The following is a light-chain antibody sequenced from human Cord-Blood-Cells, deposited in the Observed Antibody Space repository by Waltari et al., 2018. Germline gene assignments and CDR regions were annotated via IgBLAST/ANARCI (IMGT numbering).Light chain of an antibody. J-gene: IGLJ2*01. Sequence: QSVLTQPPSASGTPGQRVTISCSGSSSNIGSNTVNWYQQLPGTAPKLLIYSNNQRPSGVPDRCSGSNSGTSASRAISGLQSEDEADYYCAAWDDSLNGPVFGGGTKLTVL. V-gene: IGLV1-44*01. CDR1: SSNIGSNT. CDR2: SNN. CDR3: AAWDDSLNGPV.